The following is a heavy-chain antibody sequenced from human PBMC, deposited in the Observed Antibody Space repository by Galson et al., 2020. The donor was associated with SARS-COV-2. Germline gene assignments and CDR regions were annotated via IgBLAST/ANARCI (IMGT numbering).Heavy chain of an antibody. CDR3: ARDRLGYCTGGVCYRSDY. CDR2: ISAQTGNT. J-gene: IGHJ4*02. CDR1: GYTFRSYG. Sequence: ASVKVSCKASGYTFRSYGVSWARQAPGQGLEWMGWISAQTGNTNYAQKLQGRVTMTTDKSPSTAYMELRSLRSDDTAVYYCARDRLGYCTGGVCYRSDYWGQGTLVTVSS. D-gene: IGHD2-8*02. V-gene: IGHV1-18*01.